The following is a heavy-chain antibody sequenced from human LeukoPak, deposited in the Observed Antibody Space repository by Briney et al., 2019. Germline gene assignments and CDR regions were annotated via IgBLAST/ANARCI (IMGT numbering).Heavy chain of an antibody. Sequence: ASVKVSCKASGGTFSSYAISWVRQAPGQGLEWMGRIIPILGIANYAQKFQGRVTITADKSTSTAYMELSSLRSEDTAVYYCALRYYDFWSGYLTEYFQHWGQGTLVTVSP. CDR2: IIPILGIA. D-gene: IGHD3-3*01. CDR3: ALRYYDFWSGYLTEYFQH. V-gene: IGHV1-69*04. CDR1: GGTFSSYA. J-gene: IGHJ1*01.